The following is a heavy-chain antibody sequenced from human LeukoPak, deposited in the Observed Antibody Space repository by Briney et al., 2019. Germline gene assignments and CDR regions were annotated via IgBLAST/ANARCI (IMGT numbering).Heavy chain of an antibody. V-gene: IGHV4-38-2*02. CDR1: GYSLSSGFY. CDR2: IYYSGST. Sequence: SETLSLTCNVSGYSLSSGFYWGWIRQPPGKGLEWIGSIYYSGSTYYNPSLKSRVTISVDTSKNQFSLKLSSVTAADTAVYYCARQYVGAAYYYYYYMDVWGKGTTVTVSS. CDR3: ARQYVGAAYYYYYYMDV. D-gene: IGHD1-26*01. J-gene: IGHJ6*03.